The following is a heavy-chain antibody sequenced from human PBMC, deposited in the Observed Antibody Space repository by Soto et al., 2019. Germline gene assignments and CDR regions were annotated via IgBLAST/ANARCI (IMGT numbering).Heavy chain of an antibody. CDR3: AKDKYQLHAFDY. Sequence: EVQLLESGGGLVQPGGSLRLSCAASGFTFSSYAMSWVRQAPGKGLEWVSAISGSGGSTYYADSVKGRFTISRDNSKNPLYLQMNSLRAEDTAVNYCAKDKYQLHAFDYWGQGTLVTVSS. V-gene: IGHV3-23*01. D-gene: IGHD2-2*01. CDR1: GFTFSSYA. J-gene: IGHJ4*02. CDR2: ISGSGGST.